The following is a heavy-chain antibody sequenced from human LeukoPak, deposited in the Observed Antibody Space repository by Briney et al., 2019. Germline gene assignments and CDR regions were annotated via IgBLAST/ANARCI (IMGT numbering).Heavy chain of an antibody. D-gene: IGHD1-26*01. CDR1: GLTFSSYG. CDR2: IRYDGSNK. J-gene: IGHJ4*02. CDR3: ATPYSGGYYDFHY. V-gene: IGHV3-30*02. Sequence: GGSLRLSCAASGLTFSSYGMHWVRQAPGKGLEWVTFIRYDGSNKYYADSVKGRFTISRDNSKNTLYLQMNSLRAEDTAVYYCATPYSGGYYDFHYWGQGTLVTVSS.